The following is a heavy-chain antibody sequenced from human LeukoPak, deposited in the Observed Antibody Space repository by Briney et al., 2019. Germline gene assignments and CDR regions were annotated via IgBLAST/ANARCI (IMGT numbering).Heavy chain of an antibody. CDR2: ISSSSSYI. J-gene: IGHJ5*02. CDR3: ARLYPLELELSDWFDP. CDR1: GFTFSSYS. D-gene: IGHD1-7*01. V-gene: IGHV3-21*01. Sequence: GGSLRLSCAASGFTFSSYSMNWVRQAPGKGLEWVSSISSSSSYIYYADSVKGRFTISRDNAKNSLYLQMNSLRAEDTAVYYCARLYPLELELSDWFDPWGQGTLVTVSS.